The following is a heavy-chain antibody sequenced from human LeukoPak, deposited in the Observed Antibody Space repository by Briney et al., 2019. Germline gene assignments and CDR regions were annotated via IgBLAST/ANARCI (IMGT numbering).Heavy chain of an antibody. J-gene: IGHJ6*02. Sequence: TGGSLRLSCAASGFTFSSYAMSWVRQAPGKGLEWVSAISGSGGSTYYADSVKGRFTISRDNSKNTLYLQMNSLRAEDTAVYYCAKDASSWDYYGMDVWGQGTTVTVSS. CDR3: AKDASSWDYYGMDV. CDR1: GFTFSSYA. V-gene: IGHV3-23*01. CDR2: ISGSGGST. D-gene: IGHD6-13*01.